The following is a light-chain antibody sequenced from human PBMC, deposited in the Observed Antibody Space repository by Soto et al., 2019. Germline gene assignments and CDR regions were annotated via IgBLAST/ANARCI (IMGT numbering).Light chain of an antibody. CDR3: QQFSTSPIT. CDR2: DVS. CDR1: QAIRGA. J-gene: IGKJ5*01. Sequence: AIQLTQSPSSLSASVGDRVTSTCRASQAIRGALAWYQQKLGKPPKLLIFDVSSLQSGVPSRFSGSGSGTDFTLTISRLQPEDFATYYCQQFSTSPITFGQGTRLEIK. V-gene: IGKV1-13*02.